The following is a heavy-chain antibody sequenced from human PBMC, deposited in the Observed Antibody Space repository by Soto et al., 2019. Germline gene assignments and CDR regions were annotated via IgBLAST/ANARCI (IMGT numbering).Heavy chain of an antibody. CDR2: IYYSGST. D-gene: IGHD1-7*01. CDR3: ARGRTTAYYYYYYYMDV. CDR1: GGSISSGGYY. V-gene: IGHV4-31*03. Sequence: QVQLQESGPGLVKPSQTLSLTCTVSGGSISSGGYYWSWIRQHPGKGLEWIGYIYYSGSTYYNPSLKSRVTISVDTSKNQFSLKLSSETAADTAVYYCARGRTTAYYYYYYYMDVWGKGTTVTVSS. J-gene: IGHJ6*03.